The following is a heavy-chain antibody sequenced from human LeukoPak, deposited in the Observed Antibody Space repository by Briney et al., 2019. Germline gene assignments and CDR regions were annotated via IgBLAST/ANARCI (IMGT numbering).Heavy chain of an antibody. CDR1: GFTVTDNY. CDR3: ARDRGYSGYDD. CDR2: IYGGGDT. D-gene: IGHD5-12*01. V-gene: IGHV3-53*01. J-gene: IGHJ4*02. Sequence: GGSLGLSCAASGFTVTDNYMNWVRQSSRKGLEWVSVIYGGGDTNYADSVKGRFTISRDNAKNMLYLQMNSLRVEDTAVYYCARDRGYSGYDDWGQGTLVTVSS.